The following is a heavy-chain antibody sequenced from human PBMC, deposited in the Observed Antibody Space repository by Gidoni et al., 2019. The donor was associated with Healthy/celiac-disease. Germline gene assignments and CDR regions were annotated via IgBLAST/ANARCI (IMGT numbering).Heavy chain of an antibody. CDR3: AREGTDSSSADAYYYGMDV. D-gene: IGHD6-6*01. J-gene: IGHJ6*02. V-gene: IGHV3-30-3*01. Sequence: QVQLVESGGGVVQPGRSLRLSCAASGFTFSSYAMHWVRQAPGKGLEWVAVISYDGSNKYYADSVKGRFTIARDNSKNTLYLQMNSLRAEDTAVYYCAREGTDSSSADAYYYGMDVWGQGTTVTVSS. CDR1: GFTFSSYA. CDR2: ISYDGSNK.